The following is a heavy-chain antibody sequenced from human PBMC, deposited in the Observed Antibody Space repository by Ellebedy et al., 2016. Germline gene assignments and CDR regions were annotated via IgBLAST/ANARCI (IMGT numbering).Heavy chain of an antibody. D-gene: IGHD1-26*01. CDR3: ARIGSTTLDP. J-gene: IGHJ5*02. CDR1: GGSISSYY. V-gene: IGHV4-59*08. Sequence: SETLSLTCTVSGGSISSYYWSWIRQPPGKGLEWIGYIYYSGSTNYNPSLKSRVTISVDTSKNQFSLKLSSVTAADTAVYYCARIGSTTLDPWGQGTLVTVSS. CDR2: IYYSGST.